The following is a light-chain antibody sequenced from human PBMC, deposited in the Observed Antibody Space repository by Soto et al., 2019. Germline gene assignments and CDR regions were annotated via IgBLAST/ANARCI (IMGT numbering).Light chain of an antibody. J-gene: IGKJ5*01. Sequence: DIQLTQSPSFLSASVGDRVTITCRASQGISSYLAWYQQKPGKAPKLLIYAASTLQSGVPSRFSGSGSGTEFALTISSLQPEDFATSYRQQLNSFPITFGQGTRLEIK. CDR1: QGISSY. V-gene: IGKV1-9*01. CDR3: QQLNSFPIT. CDR2: AAS.